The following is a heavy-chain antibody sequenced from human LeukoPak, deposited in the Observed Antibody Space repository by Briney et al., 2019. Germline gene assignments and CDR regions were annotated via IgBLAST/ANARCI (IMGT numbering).Heavy chain of an antibody. CDR1: GFTFTSYA. CDR2: INSGGST. V-gene: IGHV3-23*01. J-gene: IGHJ4*02. Sequence: GGSLRLSCAASGFTFTSYAMSWVRQAPGKGLEWVSSINSGGSTLYADSVKGRFTISRDNSKNTLYLQMNSLRADDTAVYYCAKRMPYYFDYWGQGTVVTVSS. D-gene: IGHD2-15*01. CDR3: AKRMPYYFDY.